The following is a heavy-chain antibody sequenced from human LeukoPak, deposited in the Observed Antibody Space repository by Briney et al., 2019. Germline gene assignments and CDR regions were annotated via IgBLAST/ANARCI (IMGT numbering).Heavy chain of an antibody. CDR1: GYSLTELS. V-gene: IGHV1-24*01. Sequence: ASVKVSRKVSGYSLTELSMHWVRQAPGKGLEWMGGFSPGDGETIYAQRFQGRVTMTEATSTDTAYMELRSLTYEDTAVYYCATRLGEFSSRDAFNIWGQGTMVTVSS. CDR2: FSPGDGET. J-gene: IGHJ3*02. CDR3: ATRLGEFSSRDAFNI. D-gene: IGHD3-16*02.